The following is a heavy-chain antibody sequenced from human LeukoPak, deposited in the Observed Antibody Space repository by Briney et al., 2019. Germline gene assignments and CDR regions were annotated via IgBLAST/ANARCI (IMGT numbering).Heavy chain of an antibody. CDR3: ARGSPLAYYDFWSGYYGGMDV. CDR1: GGSISSGDYY. Sequence: PSETLSLTCTVSGGSISSGDYYWSWIRQPPGKGLEWIGYIYYSGSTYYNPSLKSRVTISVGTSKNQFSLKLSSVTAADTAVYYCARGSPLAYYDFWSGYYGGMDVWGQGTTVTVSS. CDR2: IYYSGST. J-gene: IGHJ6*02. V-gene: IGHV4-30-4*01. D-gene: IGHD3-3*01.